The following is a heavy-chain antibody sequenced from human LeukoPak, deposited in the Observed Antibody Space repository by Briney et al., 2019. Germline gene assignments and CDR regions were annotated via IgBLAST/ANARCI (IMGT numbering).Heavy chain of an antibody. CDR3: ARAYSSSWYFNWFDP. CDR1: GYSISSGYY. V-gene: IGHV4-38-2*02. J-gene: IGHJ5*02. CDR2: IYHSGST. Sequence: SEALSLTCTVPGYSISSGYYWGWVRQPPGRGLEWIGTIYHSGSTYYNPSLKSRVTISVDTSKNQFSLKLSSVTAADTAVYFCARAYSSSWYFNWFDPWGQGTQVTVSS. D-gene: IGHD6-13*01.